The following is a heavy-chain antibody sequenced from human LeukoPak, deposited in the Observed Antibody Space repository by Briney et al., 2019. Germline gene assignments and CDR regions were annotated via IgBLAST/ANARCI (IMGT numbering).Heavy chain of an antibody. J-gene: IGHJ5*02. V-gene: IGHV4-4*09. Sequence: SETLSLTCTVSGGSIGDFYWSWLRQPPGKGLEWIAYIHASGSTNYNPSLKSRVTISVDTSKNQFSLKLSSVTAADTAVYYCASLPFYCTNGVCPRNWFDPWGQGTLVTVSS. D-gene: IGHD2-8*01. CDR2: IHASGST. CDR3: ASLPFYCTNGVCPRNWFDP. CDR1: GGSIGDFY.